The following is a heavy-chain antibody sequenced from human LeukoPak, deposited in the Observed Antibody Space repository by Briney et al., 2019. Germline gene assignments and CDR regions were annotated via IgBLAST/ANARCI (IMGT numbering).Heavy chain of an antibody. Sequence: GGSLRLSCAASGFTVSSNYMSWVRQAPGKGLEWVSSIYSGGSTFYVDSVKGRFTISRDNSKNTLYLQMNSLRAEDTAVYYCAREARPENYYDSSGSLEDWGQGTLVTVSS. CDR3: AREARPENYYDSSGSLED. V-gene: IGHV3-53*01. J-gene: IGHJ4*02. D-gene: IGHD3-22*01. CDR1: GFTVSSNY. CDR2: IYSGGST.